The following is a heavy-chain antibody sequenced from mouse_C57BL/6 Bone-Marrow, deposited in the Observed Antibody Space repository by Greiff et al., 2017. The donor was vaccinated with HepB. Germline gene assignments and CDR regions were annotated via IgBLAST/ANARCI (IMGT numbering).Heavy chain of an antibody. J-gene: IGHJ2*01. D-gene: IGHD2-3*01. CDR3: ARRWLLLHFDY. V-gene: IGHV1-54*01. CDR2: INPGSGGT. Sequence: VNVVESGAELVRPGTSVKVSCKASGYAFTNYLIEWVKQRPGQGLEWIGVINPGSGGTNYNEKFKGKATLTADKSSSTAYMQLSSLTSEDSAVYFCARRWLLLHFDYWGQGTTLTVSS. CDR1: GYAFTNYL.